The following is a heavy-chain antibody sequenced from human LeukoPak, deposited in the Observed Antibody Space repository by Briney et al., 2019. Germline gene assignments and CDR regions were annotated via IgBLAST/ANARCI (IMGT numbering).Heavy chain of an antibody. Sequence: PSETLSLTCTVSGGSISSDNYWWAWIRQPPGKGLEWIGSIYYSGSTHCIPSLKSRVTISVDTSKNHFSLRLSSVTAADTAVYYCASFMVRGPWGQGTLVTVSS. CDR2: IYYSGST. J-gene: IGHJ5*02. V-gene: IGHV4-39*02. CDR1: GGSISSDNYW. D-gene: IGHD3-10*01. CDR3: ASFMVRGP.